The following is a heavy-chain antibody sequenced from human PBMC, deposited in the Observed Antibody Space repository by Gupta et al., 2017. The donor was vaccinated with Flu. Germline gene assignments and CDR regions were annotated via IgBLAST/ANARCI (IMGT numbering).Heavy chain of an antibody. D-gene: IGHD5-12*01. CDR1: GFSLSTSGVG. CDR2: IYWTGER. J-gene: IGHJ4*02. CDR3: AHGNRYSASDLGDLDY. Sequence: QITLKESGPTLVKPTQTLTLTCSFSGFSLSTSGVGVGWIRQPLGKAPEWLALIYWTGERRYSPSLQRRVTITRDTAKDQVVLTVANMDPVDTGTYYCAHGNRYSASDLGDLDYWGQGIQVTVSS. V-gene: IGHV2-5*01.